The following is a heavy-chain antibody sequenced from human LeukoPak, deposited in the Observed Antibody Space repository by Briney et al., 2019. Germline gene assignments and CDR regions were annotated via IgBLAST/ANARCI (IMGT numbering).Heavy chain of an antibody. CDR3: ATDGLRYWMDRVFDY. CDR2: INSDGSST. Sequence: PGGSLRLSCAASGFTFSSYWMHWVRQAPGKGLVWVSRINSDGSSTSYADSVKGRFTISRDNAKNTLYLQMNSLRAEDTAVYYCATDGLRYWMDRVFDYWGQGTLVTVSS. D-gene: IGHD3-9*01. V-gene: IGHV3-74*01. J-gene: IGHJ4*02. CDR1: GFTFSSYW.